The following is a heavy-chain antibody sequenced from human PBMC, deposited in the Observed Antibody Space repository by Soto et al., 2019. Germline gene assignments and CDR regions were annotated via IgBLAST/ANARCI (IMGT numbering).Heavy chain of an antibody. Sequence: GGSLRLSCAASGFTVSSNYMSWVRQAPGKGLEWVSVIYSGGSTYYADSVKGRFTISRDNSKNTLYLQMNSLRAEDTAVYYCARESRFGIEVAGGFDYWGQGTLVTVSS. J-gene: IGHJ4*02. D-gene: IGHD6-19*01. CDR2: IYSGGST. V-gene: IGHV3-66*01. CDR1: GFTVSSNY. CDR3: ARESRFGIEVAGGFDY.